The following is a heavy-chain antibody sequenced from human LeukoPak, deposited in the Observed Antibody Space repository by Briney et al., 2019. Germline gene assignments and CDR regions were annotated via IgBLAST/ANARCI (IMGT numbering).Heavy chain of an antibody. CDR2: INHSGST. Sequence: SETLSLTCAVYGGSFSGYYWSWIRQPPAKGLERIGEINHSGSTNYNPSLKSRVTISVDTSKNQFSLKLSSVTAADTAVYYCARGPARLLTGGDYYYYGMDVWGQGTTVTVSS. D-gene: IGHD3-16*01. V-gene: IGHV4-34*01. CDR1: GGSFSGYY. CDR3: ARGPARLLTGGDYYYYGMDV. J-gene: IGHJ6*02.